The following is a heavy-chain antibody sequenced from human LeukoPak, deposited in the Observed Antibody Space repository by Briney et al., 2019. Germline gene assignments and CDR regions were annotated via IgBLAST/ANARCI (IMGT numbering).Heavy chain of an antibody. CDR3: AASIDYGDYVFDY. Sequence: NPSETLSLTCAVYGGSFSGYYWSWIRQPPGKGLEWIGEINHSGSTNYNPSLKSRVTISVDTSKNQFSLKLSSVTAADTAVYYCAASIDYGDYVFDYWGQGTLVTVSS. D-gene: IGHD4-17*01. J-gene: IGHJ4*02. CDR2: INHSGST. V-gene: IGHV4-34*01. CDR1: GGSFSGYY.